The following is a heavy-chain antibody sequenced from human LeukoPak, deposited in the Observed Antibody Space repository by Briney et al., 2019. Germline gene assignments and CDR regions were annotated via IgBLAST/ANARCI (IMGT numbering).Heavy chain of an antibody. Sequence: ASVKVSCKASGYTFTSYAMHWVRQAPGQRLEWMGWINAGNGNTKYSQKFQGRVTITRDTSASTAYMELSSLRSEDTAVYYCATSRDGYNCPWFDYWGQGTLVTVSS. CDR3: ATSRDGYNCPWFDY. J-gene: IGHJ4*02. D-gene: IGHD5-24*01. V-gene: IGHV1-3*01. CDR2: INAGNGNT. CDR1: GYTFTSYA.